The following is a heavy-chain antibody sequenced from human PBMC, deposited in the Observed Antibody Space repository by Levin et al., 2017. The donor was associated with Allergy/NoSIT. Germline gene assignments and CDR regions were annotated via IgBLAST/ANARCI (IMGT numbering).Heavy chain of an antibody. CDR2: IHTDTSVT. D-gene: IGHD2-15*01. V-gene: IGHV3-74*01. CDR3: ARGGCSATSCLDY. Sequence: GGSLRLSCAASGFTFISYYMHWVRQAPGKGLAWVSNIHTDTSVTNYADSVKGRFTISRDNAKNTLYLQMNSLRAEDTAVYYCARGGCSATSCLDYWGQGTLVTVSS. J-gene: IGHJ4*02. CDR1: GFTFISYY.